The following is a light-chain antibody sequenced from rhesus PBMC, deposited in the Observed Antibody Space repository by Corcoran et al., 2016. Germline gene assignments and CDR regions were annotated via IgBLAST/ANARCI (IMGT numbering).Light chain of an antibody. Sequence: DIQMTQSPSSLSASVGDPVTITCRASQSISSWLDWYQQKPGKAQKLLIYKASSLQSGVHSRVSVSGSGTDFTLTISSLQPEDFATYYCLQYSSSPLTFGGGTKVEIK. J-gene: IGKJ4*01. V-gene: IGKV1-22*01. CDR1: QSISSW. CDR3: LQYSSSPLT. CDR2: KAS.